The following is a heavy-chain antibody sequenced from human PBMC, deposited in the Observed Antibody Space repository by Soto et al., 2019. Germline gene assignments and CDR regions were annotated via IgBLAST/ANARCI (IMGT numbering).Heavy chain of an antibody. Sequence: PGESLKISCKGSGYSFTSYWISWVRQMPGKGLEWMGRIDPSDSYTNYSPSFQGHVTISADKSISTAYLQWSSLKASDTAMYYCARQPYGSSGYYGNWFGPWGRGTLGTVAS. CDR1: GYSFTSYW. V-gene: IGHV5-10-1*01. CDR2: IDPSDSYT. D-gene: IGHD3-22*01. J-gene: IGHJ5*02. CDR3: ARQPYGSSGYYGNWFGP.